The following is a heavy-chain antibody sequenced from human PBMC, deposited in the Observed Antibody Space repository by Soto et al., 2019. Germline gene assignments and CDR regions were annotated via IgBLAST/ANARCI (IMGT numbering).Heavy chain of an antibody. J-gene: IGHJ5*02. Sequence: ASVKVSCKASGYTFTSYDINWVRQATGQGLEWTGWMNPNSGNTGYAQKFQGRVTMTRNTSISTAYMELSSLRSEDTAVYYCVVTTVTTPVWFDPWGQGTLVPVSS. CDR3: VVTTVTTPVWFDP. CDR2: MNPNSGNT. D-gene: IGHD4-17*01. V-gene: IGHV1-8*01. CDR1: GYTFTSYD.